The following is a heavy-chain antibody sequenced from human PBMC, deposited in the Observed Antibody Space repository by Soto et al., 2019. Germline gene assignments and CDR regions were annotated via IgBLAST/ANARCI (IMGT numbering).Heavy chain of an antibody. CDR1: GFTFNIFA. J-gene: IGHJ4*02. CDR2: ISRYGDFT. V-gene: IGHV3-23*01. D-gene: IGHD3-22*01. Sequence: ELQLLESGGDLIQPGGPLRLSCAASGFTFNIFAMPGVRRAPGKGLEWVSAISRYGDFTYYADSVEGRFTISRDNSKNTLYLQMNSLRAEDTAVYYCAKDRYLDHDSRGYLFDNWGQGTLVTVSS. CDR3: AKDRYLDHDSRGYLFDN.